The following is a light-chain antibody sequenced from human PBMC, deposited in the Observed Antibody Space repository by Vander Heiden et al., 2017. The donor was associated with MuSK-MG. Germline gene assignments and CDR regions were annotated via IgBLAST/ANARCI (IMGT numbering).Light chain of an antibody. Sequence: IQMTQSPSFLSASVGDRVTITCRARQYISTYLTWYQQKPGKAPKLLIFAASSLQSGVPSRFSGSGSETDFTLTISSLQPEDFATYYCQQSYTASWTFGQGTRVEIK. CDR1: QYISTY. V-gene: IGKV1-39*01. CDR2: AAS. J-gene: IGKJ1*01. CDR3: QQSYTASWT.